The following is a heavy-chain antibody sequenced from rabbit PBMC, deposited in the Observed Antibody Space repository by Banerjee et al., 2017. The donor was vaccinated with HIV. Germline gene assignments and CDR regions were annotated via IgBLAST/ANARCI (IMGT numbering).Heavy chain of an antibody. Sequence: QSLEESGGDLVQPGGSLKLSCKASGFDFSSYGVSWVRQAPGKGLEWIACIYGGSVGKTAYASWAKGRFTISKTSSTTVTLQMTSLTAADTATYLCVRYAGADGDYHAFDLWGQGTLVTVS. V-gene: IGHV1S40*01. J-gene: IGHJ4*01. CDR1: GFDFSSYG. CDR2: IYGGSVGKT. CDR3: VRYAGADGDYHAFDL. D-gene: IGHD2-1*01.